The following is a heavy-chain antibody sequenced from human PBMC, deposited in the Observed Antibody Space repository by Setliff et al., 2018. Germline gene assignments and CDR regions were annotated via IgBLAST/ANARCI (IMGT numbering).Heavy chain of an antibody. CDR2: INTNTGNP. CDR1: GYTFTTYA. D-gene: IGHD3-10*01. V-gene: IGHV7-4-1*02. J-gene: IGHJ6*03. CDR3: VRASRFGTVVYRGYYYMDV. Sequence: GASVKVSCKASGYTFTTYAISWMRQAPGQGLEWMGWINTNTGNPSYAQDFTGQFVFSLDTSVSTAYLQISNLKADDTAVYYCVRASRFGTVVYRGYYYMDVWGKGTTVTVSS.